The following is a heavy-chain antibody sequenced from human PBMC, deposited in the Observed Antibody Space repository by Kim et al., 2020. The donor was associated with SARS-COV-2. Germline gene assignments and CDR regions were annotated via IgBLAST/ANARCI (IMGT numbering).Heavy chain of an antibody. J-gene: IGHJ4*02. Sequence: SETLSLTCTVSGDSIGTWYWNWIRQSPGKGLEWIGYIYNNGGSTTYNPSLKSRVTISADMSQNRISLKVTSVTAADTAVYYCARRGFFDHWGQGTLVIVSS. D-gene: IGHD3-10*01. CDR3: ARRGFFDH. V-gene: IGHV4-59*01. CDR2: IYNNGGST. CDR1: GDSIGTWY.